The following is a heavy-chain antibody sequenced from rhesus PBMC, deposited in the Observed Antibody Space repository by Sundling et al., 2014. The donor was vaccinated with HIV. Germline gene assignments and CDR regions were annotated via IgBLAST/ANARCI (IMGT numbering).Heavy chain of an antibody. D-gene: IGHD3-22*01. CDR3: ARVRVKTGVITIPQFFDF. V-gene: IGHV4-165*01. J-gene: IGHJ4*01. Sequence: QVQLQESGPGLVKPSETLSLTCAVSGGAITGYYWNWIRQSPGKGLEWIGSIGGNSGSRYYNPSLKSQVTISIDTSKKQFSLKLSSVTAADTAVYYCARVRVKTGVITIPQFFDFWGQGVLVTVSS. CDR2: IGGNSGSR. CDR1: GGAITGYY.